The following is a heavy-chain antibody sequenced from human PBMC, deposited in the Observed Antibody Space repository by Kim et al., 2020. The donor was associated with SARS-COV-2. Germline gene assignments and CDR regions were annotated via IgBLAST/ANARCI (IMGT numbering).Heavy chain of an antibody. V-gene: IGHV1-2*04. J-gene: IGHJ6*02. Sequence: ASVKVSCKASGYTFTGYYMHWVRQAPGQGLEWMGWINPNSGGTNYAQKFQGWVTMTRDTSISTAYMELSRLRSDDTAVYYCARAPGAGHYDDILTGYYEYYYYYGMDVWGQGTTVTVSS. D-gene: IGHD3-9*01. CDR1: GYTFTGYY. CDR2: INPNSGGT. CDR3: ARAPGAGHYDDILTGYYEYYYYYGMDV.